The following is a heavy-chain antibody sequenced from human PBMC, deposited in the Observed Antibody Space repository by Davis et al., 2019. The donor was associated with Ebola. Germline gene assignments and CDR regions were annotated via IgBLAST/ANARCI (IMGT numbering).Heavy chain of an antibody. Sequence: MPSETLSLTCTVSGGSVSSGSYYWSWIRQPPEKGLEWVGYIYYSGSTNCNPSLKSRVTISVDTSKNQFSLKLSSVTAADTAVYYCAREKYSGYDFFDYWGQGTLVTVSS. V-gene: IGHV4-61*01. CDR1: GGSVSSGSYY. CDR2: IYYSGST. CDR3: AREKYSGYDFFDY. D-gene: IGHD5-12*01. J-gene: IGHJ4*02.